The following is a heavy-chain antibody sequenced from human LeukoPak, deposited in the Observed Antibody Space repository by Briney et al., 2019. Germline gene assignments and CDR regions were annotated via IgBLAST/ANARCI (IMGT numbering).Heavy chain of an antibody. CDR1: GYTFTSYG. Sequence: GASVKVSCKASGYTFTSYGISWVRQAPGQGLEWMGWISAYNGNTNYAQKLQGRVTMTTDTSTSTAYMELRSLRSDDTAVYYCARDSIVGAPHPYYFDYWGQGTLVTVSS. J-gene: IGHJ4*02. V-gene: IGHV1-18*01. D-gene: IGHD1-26*01. CDR2: ISAYNGNT. CDR3: ARDSIVGAPHPYYFDY.